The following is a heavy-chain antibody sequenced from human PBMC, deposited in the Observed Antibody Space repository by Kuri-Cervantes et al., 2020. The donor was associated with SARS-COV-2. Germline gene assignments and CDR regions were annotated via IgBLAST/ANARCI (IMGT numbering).Heavy chain of an antibody. V-gene: IGHV3-69-1*01. Sequence: GESLKISCAASGFTFSDYYMNWVRQAPGKGLEWVSSISSSSTIYYADSVKGRFTISRDNAKNPLYLQMNSLRAEVTAVYYCARDLYDSSGYYSPHVFDYWGQGTLVTVSS. D-gene: IGHD3-22*01. CDR3: ARDLYDSSGYYSPHVFDY. J-gene: IGHJ4*02. CDR2: ISSSSTI. CDR1: GFTFSDYY.